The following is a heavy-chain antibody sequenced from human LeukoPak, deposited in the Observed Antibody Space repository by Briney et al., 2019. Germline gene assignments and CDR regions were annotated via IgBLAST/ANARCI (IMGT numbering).Heavy chain of an antibody. CDR1: GFTFSSYE. D-gene: IGHD3-9*01. CDR3: ASDYDLLTGVDAFDV. J-gene: IGHJ3*01. CDR2: ISRSSITI. Sequence: PGGSLRLSCAASGFTFSSYEMNWVRQAPGKGLEWVSSISRSSITIYYADSVKGRFTISRDNAKNSLYLQMNSLRAEDTAVYYCASDYDLLTGVDAFDVWGQGTMVTVSS. V-gene: IGHV3-48*03.